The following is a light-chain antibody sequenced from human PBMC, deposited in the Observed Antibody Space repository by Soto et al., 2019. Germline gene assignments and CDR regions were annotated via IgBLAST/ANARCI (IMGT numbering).Light chain of an antibody. J-gene: IGLJ1*01. CDR3: QSYDNSLSVYV. Sequence: QSVLTQPPSVSGAPGQRVTISCTGSSSNIGAHYDVHWYQQLPGTAPKLLIYGNSNRPSGVPDRFSGSKSGTSASLALTGLQAEDEADYYCQSYDNSLSVYVFGTGTKLTVL. CDR1: SSNIGAHYD. CDR2: GNS. V-gene: IGLV1-40*01.